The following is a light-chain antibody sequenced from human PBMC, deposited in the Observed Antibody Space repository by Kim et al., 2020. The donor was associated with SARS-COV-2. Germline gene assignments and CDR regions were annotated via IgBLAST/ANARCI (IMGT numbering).Light chain of an antibody. CDR2: YAS. V-gene: IGKV6-21*01. CDR3: QQSRNFPLT. CDR1: QNIGNS. Sequence: GTPREKVTISCRARQNIGNSLHLYQQKPDQSPKLLIEYASQSFSGVPSRFSGSGSGTDFTLTINGLEAEDAATYYCQQSRNFPLTFGGGTKVDIK. J-gene: IGKJ4*01.